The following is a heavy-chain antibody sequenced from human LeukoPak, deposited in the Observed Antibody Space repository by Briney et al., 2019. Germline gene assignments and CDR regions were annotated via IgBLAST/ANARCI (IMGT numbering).Heavy chain of an antibody. J-gene: IGHJ6*03. Sequence: SGGSLRLSCAASGFTFSDYYMSWIRQAPGKGLEWFSYISSSGSTIYYADSVKGRLTISRDNAKNSLYLQLNSLRAEDTAVYYCARDPYSGTYSDYYYYYMDVWGKGTTVTVSS. D-gene: IGHD1-26*01. CDR2: ISSSGSTI. V-gene: IGHV3-11*04. CDR3: ARDPYSGTYSDYYYYYMDV. CDR1: GFTFSDYY.